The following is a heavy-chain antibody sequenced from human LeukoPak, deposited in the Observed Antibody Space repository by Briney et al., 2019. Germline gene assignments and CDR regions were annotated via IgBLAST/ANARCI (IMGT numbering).Heavy chain of an antibody. J-gene: IGHJ1*01. CDR1: GYTFTNYG. CDR2: ISAYNGYT. D-gene: IGHD4-23*01. V-gene: IGHV1-18*01. Sequence: ASVKVSCKASGYTFTNYGFSWVRQAPGQGLEWMGWISAYNGYTDYAQKFQFRVTMTTDTSTSTAYMELRSLRSDDTAVYYCARDKAVTTEVTQHFQHWGQSTLVTVSS. CDR3: ARDKAVTTEVTQHFQH.